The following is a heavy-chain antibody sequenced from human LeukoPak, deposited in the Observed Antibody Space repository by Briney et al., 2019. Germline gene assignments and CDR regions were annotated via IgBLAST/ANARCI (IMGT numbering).Heavy chain of an antibody. V-gene: IGHV3-49*04. CDR2: IRSKVYGGAS. D-gene: IGHD3-16*01. J-gene: IGHJ5*01. CDR1: GFRFDDYS. Sequence: GGSLRLSCSTSGFRFDDYSMSWVRQAPGKGLEWIGSIRSKVYGGASEYAPSVSGRSIISRDDSKSTVYLEVHRLKTEDTGVYYCAKGSLNPSFFDHWGQGNLVIVSP. CDR3: AKGSLNPSFFDH.